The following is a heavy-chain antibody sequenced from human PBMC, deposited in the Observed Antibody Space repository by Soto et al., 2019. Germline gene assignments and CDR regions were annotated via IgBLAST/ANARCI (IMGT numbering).Heavy chain of an antibody. V-gene: IGHV5-10-1*01. CDR1: GYSFTSYW. CDR2: IDPSDSYT. Sequence: PGESLKISCKGSGYSFTSYWISWVRQMPGKGLEWMGRIDPSDSYTNYSPSFQGHVTISADKSISTAYLQWSSLKASDTAMYYCARLGDDILNGSVRYNWFDPWGQGTLVTVSS. CDR3: ARLGDDILNGSVRYNWFDP. D-gene: IGHD3-9*01. J-gene: IGHJ5*02.